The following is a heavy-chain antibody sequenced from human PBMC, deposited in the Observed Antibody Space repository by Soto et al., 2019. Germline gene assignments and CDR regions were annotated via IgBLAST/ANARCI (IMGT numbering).Heavy chain of an antibody. D-gene: IGHD5-12*01. CDR1: GFTFSSYA. V-gene: IGHV3-23*01. CDR3: AKDRGATRRLNCFDL. CDR2: ISGSGGST. J-gene: IGHJ5*02. Sequence: EVQLLESGGGLVQPGGSLRLSCAASGFTFSSYAMSWVRQAPGKGLEWVSAISGSGGSTYYADSVKRRLIISRDNTKHTLYLQMNSLRAEDTAVYHCAKDRGATRRLNCFDLWGQGSLVTVSS.